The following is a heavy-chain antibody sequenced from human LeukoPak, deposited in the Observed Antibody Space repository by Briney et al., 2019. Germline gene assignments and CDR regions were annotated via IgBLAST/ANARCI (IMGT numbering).Heavy chain of an antibody. Sequence: GGSLRLSCAASGFTFSSYDMHWVRQATGKGLEWVSAIGTAGDTYYPGSVKGRFTISRENAKNSLYLQMNSLRADDTAVYYCAKTPKNYDSSGGGGFDYLGQGTLVTVSS. V-gene: IGHV3-13*01. CDR1: GFTFSSYD. J-gene: IGHJ4*02. D-gene: IGHD3-22*01. CDR3: AKTPKNYDSSGGGGFDY. CDR2: IGTAGDT.